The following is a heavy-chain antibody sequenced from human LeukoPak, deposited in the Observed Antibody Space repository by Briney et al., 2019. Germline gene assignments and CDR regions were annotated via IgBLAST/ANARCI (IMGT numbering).Heavy chain of an antibody. CDR2: ISYDGSNK. Sequence: GGSLRLSCAASGFTFSSYGMHWVRQAPGKGLEWVAVISYDGSNKCYADSVKGRFTISRHNSKNTLYLQMNSLRAEDTAMYYCAKRLYYGSGPLYGMDGWGQGTTVTVSS. CDR3: AKRLYYGSGPLYGMDG. V-gene: IGHV3-30*18. CDR1: GFTFSSYG. D-gene: IGHD3-10*01. J-gene: IGHJ6*02.